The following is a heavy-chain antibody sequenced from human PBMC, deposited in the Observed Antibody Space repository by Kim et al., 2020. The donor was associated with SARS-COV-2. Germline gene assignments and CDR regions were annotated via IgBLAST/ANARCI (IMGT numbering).Heavy chain of an antibody. CDR3: AREDYSSSWYSGDNWFDP. Sequence: KGRFTISRDNSKTTLYLQMNSLRAEDTAVYYCAREDYSSSWYSGDNWFDPWGQGTLVTVSS. J-gene: IGHJ5*02. V-gene: IGHV3-30*01. D-gene: IGHD6-13*01.